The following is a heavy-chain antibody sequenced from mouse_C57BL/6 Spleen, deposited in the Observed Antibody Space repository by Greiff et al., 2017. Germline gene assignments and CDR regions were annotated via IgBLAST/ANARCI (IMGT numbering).Heavy chain of an antibody. CDR1: GFTFSSYA. D-gene: IGHD1-1*01. Sequence: EVNVVESGGGLVKPGGSLKLSCAASGFTFSSYAMSWVRQTPEKRLEWVATISDGGSYTYYPDNVKGRFTISRDNAKNNLYLQMSHLKSEDTAMYYCARRGFYGSSLPWFAYWGQGTLVTVSA. J-gene: IGHJ3*01. CDR3: ARRGFYGSSLPWFAY. CDR2: ISDGGSYT. V-gene: IGHV5-4*03.